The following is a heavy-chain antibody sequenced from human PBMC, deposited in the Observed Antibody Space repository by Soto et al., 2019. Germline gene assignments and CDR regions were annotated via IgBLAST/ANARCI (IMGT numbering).Heavy chain of an antibody. CDR1: GSRFSNYF. CDR2: IIPIFNST. J-gene: IGHJ4*02. Sequence: RASVNVSCKVSGSRFSNYFISWVRQAPGHGLEWLGRIIPIFNSTKYAQSFQGRVTITADKSTSTASLELSSLRSDDTAVYYCAREGRGKKAGYNGLVSLGYWGQGTLVTVSS. CDR3: AREGRGKKAGYNGLVSLGY. V-gene: IGHV1-69*06. D-gene: IGHD2-2*02.